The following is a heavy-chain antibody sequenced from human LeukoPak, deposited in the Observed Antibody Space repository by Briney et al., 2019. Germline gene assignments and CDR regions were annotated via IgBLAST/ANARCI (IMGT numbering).Heavy chain of an antibody. CDR1: GFTFSSYG. J-gene: IGHJ4*02. V-gene: IGHV3-30*18. CDR3: AKDQLDVADY. CDR2: ISYDGSNK. D-gene: IGHD1-1*01. Sequence: GGSLRLSCAASGFTFSSYGIHWVRQAPGKGLEWVAVISYDGSNKYYAASVKGRFTISRDNSKNTLYLQMNSLRAEDTAVYYCAKDQLDVADYWGQGTLVTVSS.